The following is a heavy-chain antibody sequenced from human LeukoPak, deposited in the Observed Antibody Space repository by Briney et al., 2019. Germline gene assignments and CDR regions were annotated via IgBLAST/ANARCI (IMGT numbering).Heavy chain of an antibody. CDR3: TTELDIRPNHY. J-gene: IGHJ4*02. V-gene: IGHV3-15*01. D-gene: IGHD3-22*01. CDR2: IKRKSDGGTT. CDR1: GLTFSNAW. Sequence: GGSLRLSCAASGLTFSNAWMSWVRQAPGKGLKWVGRIKRKSDGGTTDYAAPVKGRFTISRDDSKNTLYLQMNSLKSEDTAVYYCTTELDIRPNHYWGQGTLVTVSS.